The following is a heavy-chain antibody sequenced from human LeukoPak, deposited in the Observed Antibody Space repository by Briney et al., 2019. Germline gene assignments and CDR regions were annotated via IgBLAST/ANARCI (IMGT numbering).Heavy chain of an antibody. CDR1: GFTFTDYY. Sequence: ASVKVSCKASGFTFTDYYMHWVRLAPGQGLEWMGYINPHSGVTSFPQKFRGRATLATDTSISAAYMEPSSLISDDTAMYYCVREGITKAFDLWGQGALVTVSS. CDR3: VREGITKAFDL. J-gene: IGHJ4*02. CDR2: INPHSGVT. V-gene: IGHV1-2*02. D-gene: IGHD1-14*01.